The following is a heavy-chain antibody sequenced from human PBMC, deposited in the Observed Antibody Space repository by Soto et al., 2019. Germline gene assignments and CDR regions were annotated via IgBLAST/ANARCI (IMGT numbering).Heavy chain of an antibody. Sequence: QVQLVESGGGVVQPGRSLRLSCAASGFTFSSYGMHWVRQAPGKGLEWVAVISYDGSNKYYADSVKGRFTISRDNSKNTLYLQMNSLRAEDTAVYYCAKDEVPVVVTASFDYWGQGTLVTVSS. CDR1: GFTFSSYG. D-gene: IGHD2-21*02. J-gene: IGHJ4*02. CDR2: ISYDGSNK. V-gene: IGHV3-30*18. CDR3: AKDEVPVVVTASFDY.